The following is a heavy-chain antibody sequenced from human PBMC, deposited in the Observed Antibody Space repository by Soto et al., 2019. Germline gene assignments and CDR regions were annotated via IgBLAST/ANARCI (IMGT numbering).Heavy chain of an antibody. Sequence: LRLSCAASGFTFSSYGMHWVRQAPGKGLEWVAVIWYDGSNKYYADSVKGRFTISRDNSKNTLYLQMNSLRAEDTAVYYCARDGYCSSTSCYARGGGYYYYGMDVWGQGTTVTVSS. CDR3: ARDGYCSSTSCYARGGGYYYYGMDV. V-gene: IGHV3-33*01. CDR2: IWYDGSNK. J-gene: IGHJ6*02. CDR1: GFTFSSYG. D-gene: IGHD2-2*03.